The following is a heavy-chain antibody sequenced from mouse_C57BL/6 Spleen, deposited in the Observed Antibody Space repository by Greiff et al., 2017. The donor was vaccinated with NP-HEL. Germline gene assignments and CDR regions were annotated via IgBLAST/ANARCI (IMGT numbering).Heavy chain of an antibody. D-gene: IGHD2-1*01. CDR2: ISSGGSYT. CDR3: ARRGGNQYYFDY. Sequence: EVNVVESGGDLVKPGGSLKLSCAASGFTFSSYGMSWVRQTPDKRLEWVATISSGGSYTYYPDSVKGRFTISRDNAKNTLYLQMSSLKSEDTAMYYCARRGGNQYYFDYWGQGTTLTVSS. V-gene: IGHV5-6*02. J-gene: IGHJ2*01. CDR1: GFTFSSYG.